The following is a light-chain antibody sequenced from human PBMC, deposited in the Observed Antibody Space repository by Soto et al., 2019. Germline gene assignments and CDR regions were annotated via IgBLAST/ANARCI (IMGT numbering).Light chain of an antibody. CDR2: EVS. CDR1: SSDIGNYDF. Sequence: QSVLTQPASVSGSPGQSITISCTGTSSDIGNYDFVSWYQQVPGTAPKAMIYEVSSRPSGVSNRFSGSKSGNTASLTISGLQAEDEAYYYCRSYTTSGTFVVFGGGTKLTVL. V-gene: IGLV2-14*01. J-gene: IGLJ2*01. CDR3: RSYTTSGTFVV.